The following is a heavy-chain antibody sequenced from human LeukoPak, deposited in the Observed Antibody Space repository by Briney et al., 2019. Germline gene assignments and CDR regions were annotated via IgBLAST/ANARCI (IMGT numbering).Heavy chain of an antibody. Sequence: SETLSLTCSVSGDSISSSGYYWDWIRQPPGKGLEWIGSIHHSGNTNYNPSLKSRVTISVDTSKNQFSLNLSSVTAADTAVYYCERAGVAGPPPVWGQGTMVTVSS. V-gene: IGHV4-39*07. J-gene: IGHJ3*01. CDR2: IHHSGNT. D-gene: IGHD6-19*01. CDR1: GDSISSSGYY. CDR3: ERAGVAGPPPV.